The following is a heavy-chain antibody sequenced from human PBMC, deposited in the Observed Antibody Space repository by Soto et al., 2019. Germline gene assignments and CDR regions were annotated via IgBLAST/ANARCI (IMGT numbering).Heavy chain of an antibody. J-gene: IGHJ6*02. CDR3: ARGGPSTRAYYYYGMDV. CDR1: GGTFSSYA. Sequence: SVKVSCKASGGTFSSYAISWVRQAPGQGLEWMGGIIPIFGTANYAQKFQGRVTITADESTSTAYMELSSLRSEDTAVYYCARGGPSTRAYYYYGMDVWGQGTTVTVSS. V-gene: IGHV1-69*13. D-gene: IGHD4-17*01. CDR2: IIPIFGTA.